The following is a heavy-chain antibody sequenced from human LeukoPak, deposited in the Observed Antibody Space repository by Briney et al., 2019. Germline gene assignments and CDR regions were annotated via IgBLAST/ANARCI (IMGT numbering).Heavy chain of an antibody. V-gene: IGHV3-74*01. J-gene: IGHJ4*02. D-gene: IGHD4-17*01. CDR1: GFTFSSYW. CDR3: ASRPRGYGDWDYFDY. Sequence: GGSLRLSCAASGFTFSSYWMHWVRQAPGKGLVWVSRINSDGSSTSYADSVKGRFTISRDNAKNTLYLQMNSLRAEDTAVYYCASRPRGYGDWDYFDYWGQGTLVTVSS. CDR2: INSDGSST.